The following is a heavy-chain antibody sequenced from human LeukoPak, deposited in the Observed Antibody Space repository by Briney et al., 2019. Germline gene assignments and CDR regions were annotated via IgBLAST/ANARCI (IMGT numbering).Heavy chain of an antibody. CDR3: ARARSYCGGDCYFDY. CDR1: GFTFSSYG. CDR2: ISYDGSNK. V-gene: IGHV3-30*03. Sequence: PGRSLRLSCAASGFTFSSYGMHWVRQAPGKGLEWVAVISYDGSNKYYADSVKGRFTISRDNAKNSLYLQMNSLRAEDTAVYYCARARSYCGGDCYFDYWGQGTLVTVSS. D-gene: IGHD2-21*02. J-gene: IGHJ4*02.